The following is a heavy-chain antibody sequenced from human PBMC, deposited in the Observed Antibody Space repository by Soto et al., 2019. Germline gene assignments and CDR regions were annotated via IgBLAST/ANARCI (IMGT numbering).Heavy chain of an antibody. CDR1: GGSISSGGYY. Sequence: VQLKESGPGLVKPSQTLSLTCTVSGGSISSGGYYCSWIRQHPGKGLEWIGYIYYSGSTYYNPSLKSRVTISVDTSKNQFSLKLSSVTAADTAVYYCAREGGIVGATAADYWGQGTLVTVSS. D-gene: IGHD1-26*01. CDR3: AREGGIVGATAADY. CDR2: IYYSGST. J-gene: IGHJ4*02. V-gene: IGHV4-31*03.